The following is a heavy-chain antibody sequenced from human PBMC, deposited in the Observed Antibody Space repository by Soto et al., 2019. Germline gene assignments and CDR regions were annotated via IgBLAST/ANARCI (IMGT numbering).Heavy chain of an antibody. J-gene: IGHJ4*02. D-gene: IGHD1-26*01. CDR2: VDGDSDNT. CDR3: ARDVGRFDS. V-gene: IGHV1-3*01. CDR1: GYNFYMHK. Sequence: HVQLVQSGAEVKKPGASVKVSCLASGYNFYMHKIHWVRQAPGQSLEWMGWVDGDSDNTRYSQNFQGRVNIIRDASANTVYMELTSLTSEDTAVYFCARDVGRFDSWGQGTLVIVSS.